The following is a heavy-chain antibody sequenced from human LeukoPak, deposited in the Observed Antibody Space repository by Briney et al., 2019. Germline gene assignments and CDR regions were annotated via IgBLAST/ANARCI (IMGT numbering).Heavy chain of an antibody. CDR2: IYYNGST. J-gene: IGHJ5*02. V-gene: IGHV4-30-4*08. CDR1: GGSISSGDYY. D-gene: IGHD3-10*01. Sequence: SETLSLTXTVSGGSISSGDYYWSWIRQPPGEGLEWIGYIYYNGSTYYNPSLKSRVTISVDTSKNQFSLKLSSVTAADTAVYYCARTSLGGAWFDPWGQGTLVTVSS. CDR3: ARTSLGGAWFDP.